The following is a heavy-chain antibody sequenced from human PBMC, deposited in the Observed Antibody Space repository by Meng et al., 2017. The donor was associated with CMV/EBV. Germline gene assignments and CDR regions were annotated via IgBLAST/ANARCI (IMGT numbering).Heavy chain of an antibody. CDR3: ARGRRGADNWFDP. J-gene: IGHJ5*02. Sequence: HVQLGRLRHGCEKPGASVKVACKVSGYTLTRYSISWVRQAPRQGLEWMGWSSAYNGNTNYAQKLQGRLTMTTDTSSSTAYMELRSLRSDDTAVYYCARGRRGADNWFDPWGQGTLVTVSS. V-gene: IGHV1-18*01. CDR1: GYTLTRYS. CDR2: SSAYNGNT.